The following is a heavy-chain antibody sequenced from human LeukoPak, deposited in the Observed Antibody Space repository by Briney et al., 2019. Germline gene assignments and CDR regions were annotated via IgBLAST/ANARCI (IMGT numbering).Heavy chain of an antibody. CDR3: ARGEKELELSRSDAFDI. CDR1: RGFISSYY. Sequence: SETLSLTCTVSRGFISSYYWSWIRQPAGKGLEWIGRIYTSVSTNYNPSLKSRVTMSVDTSKNQFSLKLSSVTAADTAVYYCARGEKELELSRSDAFDIWGQGTMVTVSS. V-gene: IGHV4-4*07. J-gene: IGHJ3*02. D-gene: IGHD1-7*01. CDR2: IYTSVST.